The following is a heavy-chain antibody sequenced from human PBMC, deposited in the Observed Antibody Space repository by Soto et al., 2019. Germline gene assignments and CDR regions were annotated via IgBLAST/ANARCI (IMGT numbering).Heavy chain of an antibody. V-gene: IGHV3-11*06. CDR3: ARDGGSSWYSNYYGMDV. Sequence: GGSLRLSCAASGFTFSDYYMSWIRQAPGKGLEWVSYISSSSSYTNYADSVKGRFTISRDDAKNSLYLQMNSLRAEDTAVYYCARDGGSSWYSNYYGMDVWGQGTTVTVSS. CDR1: GFTFSDYY. D-gene: IGHD6-13*01. J-gene: IGHJ6*02. CDR2: ISSSSSYT.